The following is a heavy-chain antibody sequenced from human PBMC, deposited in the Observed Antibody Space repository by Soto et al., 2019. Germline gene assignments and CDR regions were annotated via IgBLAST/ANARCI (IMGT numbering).Heavy chain of an antibody. CDR1: GFTFRGYW. Sequence: EVQLVESGGGLVQPGGSLRLSCAASGFTFRGYWMNWVRQAPGKGLVWVSHITTDGGSTNYADSVKGRFTISRDNAKDTLYLYMSSLRVDDTAVYYCARDRDIVGTSPFAYWGQGTLVTVSS. CDR3: ARDRDIVGTSPFAY. D-gene: IGHD1-26*01. V-gene: IGHV3-74*01. J-gene: IGHJ4*02. CDR2: ITTDGGST.